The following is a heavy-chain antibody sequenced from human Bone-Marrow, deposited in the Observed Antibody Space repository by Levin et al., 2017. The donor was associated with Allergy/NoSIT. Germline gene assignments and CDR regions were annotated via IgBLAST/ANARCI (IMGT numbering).Heavy chain of an antibody. Sequence: GESLKISCAASGFTFSSYAMSWVRQAPGKGLEWVSAISGSGGSTYYADSVKGRFTISRDNSKNTLYLQMNSLRAEDTAVYYCANIYSVTAIPYFDYWGQGTLVTVSS. V-gene: IGHV3-23*01. CDR3: ANIYSVTAIPYFDY. CDR2: ISGSGGST. D-gene: IGHD2-21*02. CDR1: GFTFSSYA. J-gene: IGHJ4*02.